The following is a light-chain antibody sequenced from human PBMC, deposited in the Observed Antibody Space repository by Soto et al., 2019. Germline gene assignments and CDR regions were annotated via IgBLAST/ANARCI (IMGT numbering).Light chain of an antibody. Sequence: QSALTQPASVSGSPGQSITISCTGTSSDIGAYNFVSWYQQHPGKAPKLMPYDVNIRPSGVSNRFSGSKSGNTASLTISGLRAEDEADYYCTSWTTSTTMIFGGGTKLTVL. CDR3: TSWTTSTTMI. CDR2: DVN. CDR1: SSDIGAYNF. V-gene: IGLV2-14*03. J-gene: IGLJ2*01.